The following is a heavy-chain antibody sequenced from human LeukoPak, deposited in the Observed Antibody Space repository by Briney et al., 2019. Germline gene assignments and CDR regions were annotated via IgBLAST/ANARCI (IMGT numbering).Heavy chain of an antibody. CDR3: TRGSGGYSYGYYYYGMDV. CDR1: GFTFSGSA. J-gene: IGHJ6*02. CDR2: IRSKANSYAT. Sequence: GGSLRLSCAASGFTFSGSAMHWVRQASGKGLKWVGRIRSKANSYATAYAASVKGRFTISRDDSKKTAYLQMNSLKTEDTAVYYCTRGSGGYSYGYYYYGMDVWGQGTTVTVSS. D-gene: IGHD5-18*01. V-gene: IGHV3-73*01.